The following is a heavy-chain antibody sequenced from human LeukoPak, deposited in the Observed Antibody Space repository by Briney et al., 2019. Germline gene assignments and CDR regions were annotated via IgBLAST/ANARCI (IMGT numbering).Heavy chain of an antibody. V-gene: IGHV1-69*01. CDR1: GGTFSSYA. J-gene: IGHJ6*03. CDR3: ARGWSPHYSNYYYYMDV. D-gene: IGHD4-11*01. Sequence: GSSVKVSCKASGGTFSSYAISWVRQAPGQGLEWMGGIIPIFGTANYAQKFQGRVTITADESTSTAYMELSSLRSEDTAAYYCARGWSPHYSNYYYYMDVWGKGTTVTVSS. CDR2: IIPIFGTA.